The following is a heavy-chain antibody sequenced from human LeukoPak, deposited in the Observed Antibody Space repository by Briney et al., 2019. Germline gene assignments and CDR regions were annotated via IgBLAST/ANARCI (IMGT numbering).Heavy chain of an antibody. CDR2: IDAGNGNT. J-gene: IGHJ4*02. CDR1: GYTFSDYA. CDR3: ARGSTSDWPLDH. D-gene: IGHD2-2*01. Sequence: ASVKVSCKASGYTFSDYAIHWVRQAPGQRLEWVGWIDAGNGNTRYSQKFQGRVTITRDTSTNTAYIELRSLRSEGTAMYYCARGSTSDWPLDHWGQETLLTISS. V-gene: IGHV1-3*01.